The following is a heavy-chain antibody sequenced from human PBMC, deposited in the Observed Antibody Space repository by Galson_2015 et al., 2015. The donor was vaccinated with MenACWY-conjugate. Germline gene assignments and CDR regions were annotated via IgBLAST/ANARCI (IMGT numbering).Heavy chain of an antibody. D-gene: IGHD1-20*01. J-gene: IGHJ6*04. Sequence: SLRLSCAASGFTFSNYDMHWVREERGKGLEWVSGISTGGDTYYSGSVKGRFTISRKNAKNSLYLQMDSLRPGDTAIYYCVRGFLSRDKWNGLGLDVRGKGTTVIVSS. V-gene: IGHV3-13*01. CDR3: VRGFLSRDKWNGLGLDV. CDR1: GFTFSNYD. CDR2: ISTGGDT.